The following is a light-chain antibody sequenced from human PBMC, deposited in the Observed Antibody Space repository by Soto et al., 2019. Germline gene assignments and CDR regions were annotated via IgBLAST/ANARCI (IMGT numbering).Light chain of an antibody. Sequence: QLVLTQSPSASASLGASVKLTCTLSSGHSNYAIAWHQQQPEKGPRYLMKFNSDGSHIKGDGIPDRFSGFSSGTERYLTISSLQSEDEADYYCQTWGTGIWVFGGGTKLTVL. CDR1: SGHSNYA. CDR3: QTWGTGIWV. CDR2: FNSDGSH. V-gene: IGLV4-69*01. J-gene: IGLJ3*02.